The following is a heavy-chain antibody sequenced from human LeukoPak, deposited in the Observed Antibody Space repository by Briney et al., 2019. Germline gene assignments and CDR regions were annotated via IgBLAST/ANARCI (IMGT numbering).Heavy chain of an antibody. CDR1: GDPITSSSYY. J-gene: IGHJ4*02. Sequence: SETLSLTCTVSGDPITSSSYYWSWIRQPAGKGLEWIGRIYTSGSTNYNPSLKSRVTISVDKSKNQFSLKLSSVTAADTAVYYCARSPVVVPAAIDYWGQGTLVTVSS. V-gene: IGHV4-61*02. D-gene: IGHD2-2*01. CDR3: ARSPVVVPAAIDY. CDR2: IYTSGST.